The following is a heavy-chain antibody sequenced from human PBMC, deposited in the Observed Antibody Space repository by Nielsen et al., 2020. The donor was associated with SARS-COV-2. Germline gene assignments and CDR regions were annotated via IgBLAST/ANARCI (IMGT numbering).Heavy chain of an antibody. Sequence: ESLKISCTASGFTFTAYWMHWVRQAPGKGLTWVSHINFDWTGTSYADSVKGRFTISRDNAKNTVYLQMNSLRAEDTAVYYCARDGVVGSTNTFDVWGQGTVVTVSS. D-gene: IGHD1-26*01. V-gene: IGHV3-74*01. J-gene: IGHJ3*01. CDR2: INFDWTGT. CDR1: GFTFTAYW. CDR3: ARDGVVGSTNTFDV.